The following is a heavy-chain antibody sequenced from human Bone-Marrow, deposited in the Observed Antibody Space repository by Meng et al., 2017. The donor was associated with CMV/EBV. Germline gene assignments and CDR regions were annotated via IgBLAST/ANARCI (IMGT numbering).Heavy chain of an antibody. CDR1: GFTFSSYW. J-gene: IGHJ4*02. D-gene: IGHD3-3*01. CDR2: IKQDGSEK. Sequence: GESLKISCAASGFTFSSYWMSWVRQAPGKGLEWVANIKQDGSEKYYVDSVKGRFTISRDNAKNSLYLQMNSLRAEDTAVYYCARDRRGGSITIFGVAFDYWGQGTLVTVSS. CDR3: ARDRRGGSITIFGVAFDY. V-gene: IGHV3-7*01.